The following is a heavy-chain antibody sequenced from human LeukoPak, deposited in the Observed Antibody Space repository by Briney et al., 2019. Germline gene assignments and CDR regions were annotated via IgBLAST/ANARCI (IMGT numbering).Heavy chain of an antibody. CDR2: ISGSGGDT. V-gene: IGHV3-23*01. D-gene: IGHD3-3*01. J-gene: IGHJ6*04. Sequence: PGGSLRLSCAASGFTFSSYAMSWVRQAPGKGLEWVSAISGSGGDTYYADSVKGRFSISRDNSKNTLNLQMNSLRAEDTAVYYCAKSRADFWSSSDVWGKGTTVTDSS. CDR1: GFTFSSYA. CDR3: AKSRADFWSSSDV.